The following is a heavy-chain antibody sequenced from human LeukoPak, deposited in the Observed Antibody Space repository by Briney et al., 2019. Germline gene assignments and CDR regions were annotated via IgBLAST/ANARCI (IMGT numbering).Heavy chain of an antibody. V-gene: IGHV3-33*01. CDR2: IWYDGSNK. D-gene: IGHD2-2*01. CDR3: ARDRLLDPVCSSTSCYAFDT. J-gene: IGHJ3*02. Sequence: PGRSLRLSCAASGFTFSSYGMHWVRQAPGKGLEWVAVIWYDGSNKYYADSVKGRFTISRDNSKNTLYLQMNSLRAEDTAVYYCARDRLLDPVCSSTSCYAFDTWGQGTMVTVSS. CDR1: GFTFSSYG.